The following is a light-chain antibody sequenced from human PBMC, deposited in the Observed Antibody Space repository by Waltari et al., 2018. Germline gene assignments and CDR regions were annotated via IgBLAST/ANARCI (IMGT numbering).Light chain of an antibody. CDR2: DAS. J-gene: IGKJ4*01. CDR1: QGIREN. Sequence: DTQMTQSPSSLSASVGDRVTITCQASQGIRENLNWFQQKPGKAPQVLIFDASRSQAVVPSRFSGSGSGTDFAFTISSLQPEDIGTYYCQQYANLPLTFGGGTRVEL. V-gene: IGKV1-33*01. CDR3: QQYANLPLT.